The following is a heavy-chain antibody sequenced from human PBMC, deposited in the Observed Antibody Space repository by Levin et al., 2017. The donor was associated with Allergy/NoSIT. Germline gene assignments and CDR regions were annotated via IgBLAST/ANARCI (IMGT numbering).Heavy chain of an antibody. CDR2: IKPDGSEQ. D-gene: IGHD3-10*01. CDR3: ARDGFASGASDI. Sequence: PGGSLRLSCAVSGFTFTTYWMNWVRQAPGKGLEWVANIKPDGSEQYYMDSVKGRFTISRDNAKNSLSLQMNSLRAEDTAVYYCARDGFASGASDIWGQGTMVTVSS. CDR1: GFTFTTYW. V-gene: IGHV3-7*01. J-gene: IGHJ3*02.